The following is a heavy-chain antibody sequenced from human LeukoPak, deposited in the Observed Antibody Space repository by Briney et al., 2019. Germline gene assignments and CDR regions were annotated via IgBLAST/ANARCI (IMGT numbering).Heavy chain of an antibody. CDR2: INPSGGST. CDR1: GYTFTSYY. V-gene: IGHV1-46*01. CDR3: ARSSDDSSGYYSSYFDY. J-gene: IGHJ4*02. D-gene: IGHD3-22*01. Sequence: ASVKVSCKASGYTFTSYYMQWVRQAPGQGLEWMGIINPSGGSTSYAQKFQGRVTMTRDMSTSTVYMELSSLRSEDTAVYYCARSSDDSSGYYSSYFDYWGQGTLVTVSS.